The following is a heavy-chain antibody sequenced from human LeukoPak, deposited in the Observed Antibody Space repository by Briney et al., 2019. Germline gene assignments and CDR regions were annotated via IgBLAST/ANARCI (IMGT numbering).Heavy chain of an antibody. Sequence: ASVKVSCKASGYTFTSYEINWGRQATGQGLEWMGWMNPNRGNTGYAQKFQGRVTITRNTSISTAYMELSSLRSEDTAVYYCARGLSGSYYDDAFDIWGQGTMVTVSS. CDR2: MNPNRGNT. CDR3: ARGLSGSYYDDAFDI. D-gene: IGHD1-26*01. V-gene: IGHV1-8*03. CDR1: GYTFTSYE. J-gene: IGHJ3*02.